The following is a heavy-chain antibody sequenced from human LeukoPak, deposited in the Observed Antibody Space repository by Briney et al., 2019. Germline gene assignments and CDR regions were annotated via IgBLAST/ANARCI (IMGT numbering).Heavy chain of an antibody. J-gene: IGHJ6*03. CDR2: ISGSGGST. Sequence: GGSLRLSCEASGFTVSNNYMSWVRQAPGKGLEWVSAISGSGGSTYYADSVKGRFTISRDNSKNTLYLQMNSLRAEDTAVYYCAKVGGIVVVPAAIKGLWGYMDVWGKGTTVTVSS. CDR1: GFTVSNNY. CDR3: AKVGGIVVVPAAIKGLWGYMDV. V-gene: IGHV3-23*01. D-gene: IGHD2-2*01.